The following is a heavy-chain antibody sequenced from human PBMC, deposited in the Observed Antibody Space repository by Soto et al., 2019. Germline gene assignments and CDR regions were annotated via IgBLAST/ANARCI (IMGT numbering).Heavy chain of an antibody. CDR2: ISYDGSNK. CDR1: GFTFSSYA. V-gene: IGHV3-30-3*01. J-gene: IGHJ4*02. D-gene: IGHD6-19*01. CDR3: ARGVSSGWYGLYFDY. Sequence: PAGSLRLSCAASGFTFSSYAMHWVRHAPGKGLEWVAVISYDGSNKYYADSVKGRFTISRDNSKNTLYRQMNSLRAEDTAVYYCARGVSSGWYGLYFDYWGQGTLVNV.